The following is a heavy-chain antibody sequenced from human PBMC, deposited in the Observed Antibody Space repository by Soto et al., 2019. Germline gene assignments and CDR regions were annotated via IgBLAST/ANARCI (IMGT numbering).Heavy chain of an antibody. CDR2: VTGSGGTT. J-gene: IGHJ4*02. D-gene: IGHD6-13*01. CDR1: GLAFISYA. CDR3: VKRYSSTWYYFDY. Sequence: GGSLRLSCASSGLAFISYAMSWVRQAPGKGLEWVSDVTGSGGTTYYADSVKGRFTISRDNSKNTLYLQMNSLRAEDTALYYCVKRYSSTWYYFDYWGQGTLVTVSS. V-gene: IGHV3-23*01.